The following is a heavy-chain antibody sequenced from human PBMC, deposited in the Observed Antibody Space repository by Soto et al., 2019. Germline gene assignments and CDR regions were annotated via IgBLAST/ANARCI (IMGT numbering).Heavy chain of an antibody. Sequence: GGSLRLSCAASGFTFSSYGMHWVRQAPGKGLEWVAVISYDGSNKYYADSVKGRFTISRDNSKNTLYLQMNSLRAEDTAVYYCAKDTNDSSGYPSDYWGQGTLVTVS. J-gene: IGHJ4*02. D-gene: IGHD3-22*01. V-gene: IGHV3-30*18. CDR3: AKDTNDSSGYPSDY. CDR1: GFTFSSYG. CDR2: ISYDGSNK.